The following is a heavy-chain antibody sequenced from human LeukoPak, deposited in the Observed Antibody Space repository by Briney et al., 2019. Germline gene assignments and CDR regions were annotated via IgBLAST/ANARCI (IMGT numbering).Heavy chain of an antibody. CDR3: ARGSNSGSYYGSEYFHH. J-gene: IGHJ1*01. V-gene: IGHV3-74*01. CDR1: GFTFSSYW. D-gene: IGHD1-26*01. Sequence: GGSLRLSCAASGFTFSSYWMHWVRQAPGKGLVWVSRINTDGSSTSYADSVKGRFTISRDNAKNTLFLQMNSLRAEDTAVYYCARGSNSGSYYGSEYFHHWGQGTLVTVSS. CDR2: INTDGSST.